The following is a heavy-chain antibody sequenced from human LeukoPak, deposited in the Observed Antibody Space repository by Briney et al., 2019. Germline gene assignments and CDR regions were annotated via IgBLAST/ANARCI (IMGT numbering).Heavy chain of an antibody. V-gene: IGHV3-43*02. CDR3: AKEIKEGRKLLWFGEYYYGMDV. D-gene: IGHD3-10*01. J-gene: IGHJ6*02. CDR1: GFTFDDYA. Sequence: GGSLRLSCAASGFTFDDYAMHWVRQAPGKGLEWVSLISGDGGSTYYADSVKGRFTISRDNSKNSLYLQMNSLRTEDTALYYCAKEIKEGRKLLWFGEYYYGMDVWGQGTTVTVSS. CDR2: ISGDGGST.